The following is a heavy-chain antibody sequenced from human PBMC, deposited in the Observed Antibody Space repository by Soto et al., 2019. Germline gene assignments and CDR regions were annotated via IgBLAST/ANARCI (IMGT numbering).Heavy chain of an antibody. CDR2: ISGSGGST. D-gene: IGHD2-8*01. J-gene: IGHJ6*03. CDR1: GFTFSSYA. Sequence: GGSLRLSCAASGFTFSSYAMSWVRQAPGKGLEWVSAISGSGGSTYYADSVKGRFTISRDNSKNTLYLQMNSLRAEDTAVYYCAKGFYCTNGVCPDYYYYIDVWGKGTTVTVSS. CDR3: AKGFYCTNGVCPDYYYYIDV. V-gene: IGHV3-23*01.